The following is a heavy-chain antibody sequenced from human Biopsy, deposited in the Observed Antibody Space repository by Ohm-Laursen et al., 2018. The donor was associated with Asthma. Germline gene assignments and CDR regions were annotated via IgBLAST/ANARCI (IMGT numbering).Heavy chain of an antibody. CDR2: IYHSGST. V-gene: IGHV4-30-2*01. CDR1: GGSISSGGYS. D-gene: IGHD5-24*01. J-gene: IGHJ4*02. Sequence: SQTLSLTCAVSGGSISSGGYSWSWIRQPPGKGLEWIGYIYHSGSTYPNPSLKSRVTISVDRSKNQFSLKLSPVTAADTAVYYCARVKDGYNFDYWGQGTLVTVSS. CDR3: ARVKDGYNFDY.